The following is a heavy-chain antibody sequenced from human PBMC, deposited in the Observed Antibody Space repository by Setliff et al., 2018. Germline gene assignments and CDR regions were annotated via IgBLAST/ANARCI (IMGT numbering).Heavy chain of an antibody. V-gene: IGHV1-69*13. Sequence: GASVKVSCKASGGTFKNYAISWVRQAPGQGLEWMGGIIPMFRSGNNAQRFQGRVTITADESTSTVYMELTSLRPEDTAVYYCARGKLDVVAAGGKYCAMDVWGQGTAVTAP. CDR2: IIPMFRSG. CDR3: ARGKLDVVAAGGKYCAMDV. D-gene: IGHD6-13*01. CDR1: GGTFKNYA. J-gene: IGHJ6*02.